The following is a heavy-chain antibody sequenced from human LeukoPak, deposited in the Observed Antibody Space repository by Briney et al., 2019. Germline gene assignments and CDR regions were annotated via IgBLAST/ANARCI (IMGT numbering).Heavy chain of an antibody. D-gene: IGHD5-12*01. CDR3: VRDGGVSGYDLLDY. J-gene: IGHJ4*02. CDR2: INQDGSEE. V-gene: IGHV3-7*01. Sequence: GGSLRLSCAASGFTFSNYWMTWVRQAPGKGLEWLAHINQDGSEEHYMGSAKARFNIARDNAKNSLSLQMNSLRAEDTAVYYCVRDGGVSGYDLLDYWGQGTLVTVSS. CDR1: GFTFSNYW.